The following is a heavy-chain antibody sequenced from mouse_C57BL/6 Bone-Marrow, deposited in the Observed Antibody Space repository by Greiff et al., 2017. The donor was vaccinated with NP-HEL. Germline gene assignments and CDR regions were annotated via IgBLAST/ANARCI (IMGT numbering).Heavy chain of an antibody. D-gene: IGHD2-12*01. CDR2: IDPENGYT. CDR3: TTYGSYSFAY. Sequence: EVKLLESGAELVRPGASVKLSCTASGFNIKDDYMHWVKQRPGQGLEWIGWIDPENGYTEYDQKFQGKATLTADTSSNTAYLQLSSLTSEDTAVLYCTTYGSYSFAYWGQGTLVTVSA. CDR1: GFNIKDDY. J-gene: IGHJ3*01. V-gene: IGHV14-4*01.